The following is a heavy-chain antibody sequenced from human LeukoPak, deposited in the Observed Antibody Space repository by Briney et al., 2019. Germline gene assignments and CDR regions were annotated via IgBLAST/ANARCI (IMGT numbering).Heavy chain of an antibody. CDR2: INPNSGDT. Sequence: ASVKVSCKASGYTFTSYGISWVRRAPGQGLEWMGWINPNSGDTNYAQKFQGWVTMTRDTSISTAYMELSRLRSDDTAVYYCARDYYGDDAFDIWGQGTMVTVSS. J-gene: IGHJ3*02. V-gene: IGHV1-2*04. D-gene: IGHD4-17*01. CDR3: ARDYYGDDAFDI. CDR1: GYTFTSYG.